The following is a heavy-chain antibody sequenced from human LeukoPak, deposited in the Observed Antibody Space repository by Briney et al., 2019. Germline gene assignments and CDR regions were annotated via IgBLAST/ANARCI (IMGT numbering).Heavy chain of an antibody. Sequence: SQTLSLTCNVSGDSISSGSYYWSWIRQPPGKGLEWIGSIYYSGSTYYNPSLESRVTISVDTSKNQFSLKLSSVTAADTAVYYCATSGWYLLPGVYWGQGTLVTVSS. CDR2: IYYSGST. J-gene: IGHJ4*02. CDR3: ATSGWYLLPGVY. D-gene: IGHD6-19*01. V-gene: IGHV4-39*01. CDR1: GDSISSGSYY.